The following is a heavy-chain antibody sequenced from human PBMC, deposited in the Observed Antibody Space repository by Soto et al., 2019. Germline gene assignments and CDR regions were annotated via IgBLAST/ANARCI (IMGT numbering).Heavy chain of an antibody. V-gene: IGHV3-21*01. J-gene: IGHJ3*02. CDR3: ARDYRTPGALDI. D-gene: IGHD2-15*01. CDR2: ITSGYTYI. Sequence: VGSLRLSCGASGFTFSSHSMNWVRQAPGKGLEWVSSITSGYTYIYYADSVKGRFTISRDNAKNSLYLQMNSLRAEDTAVYYCARDYRTPGALDIWGQGTRGTVSS. CDR1: GFTFSSHS.